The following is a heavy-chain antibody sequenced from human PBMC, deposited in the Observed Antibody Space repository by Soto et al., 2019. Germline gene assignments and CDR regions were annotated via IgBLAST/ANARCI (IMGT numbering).Heavy chain of an antibody. D-gene: IGHD6-19*01. CDR1: GGSISSSDYY. V-gene: IGHV4-39*01. J-gene: IGHJ4*02. Sequence: PSETLSLTCAVYGGSISSSDYYWGWIRQPPGRGLEWIGSINYSGSTYYNPSLNSRVTISVDPSKNQFSLKQSSVTAADTAVFYCARHHVSGWYFDYWGQGTLVTVSS. CDR3: ARHHVSGWYFDY. CDR2: INYSGST.